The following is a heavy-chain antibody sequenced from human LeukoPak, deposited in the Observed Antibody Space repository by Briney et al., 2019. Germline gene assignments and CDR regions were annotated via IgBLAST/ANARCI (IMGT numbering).Heavy chain of an antibody. D-gene: IGHD1-26*01. Sequence: PSETLSLTCTVSGGSISSYYWSWIRQPPGKGPEWIGYIYYSGSTRYNPSLKSRVTISVDTSKNQISLKLGSVTAADTAVYYYARHDVAGATTDYFQHWGQGTLVTVSS. CDR1: GGSISSYY. V-gene: IGHV4-59*08. CDR3: ARHDVAGATTDYFQH. CDR2: IYYSGST. J-gene: IGHJ1*01.